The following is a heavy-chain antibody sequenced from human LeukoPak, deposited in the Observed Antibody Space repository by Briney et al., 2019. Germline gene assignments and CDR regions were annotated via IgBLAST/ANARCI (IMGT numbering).Heavy chain of an antibody. CDR3: TRYNNDHFDY. J-gene: IGHJ4*02. Sequence: AGGSLRLSCAGSGFTFGGYGMHWFRQTPGKGLEWVAVIAYDGSRAFYADSVKGRFTISRDNSKNTMSVQMDDLRAEDTAVYYCTRYNNDHFDYWGQGTRVTVSS. CDR1: GFTFGGYG. V-gene: IGHV3-33*01. CDR2: IAYDGSRA. D-gene: IGHD1-14*01.